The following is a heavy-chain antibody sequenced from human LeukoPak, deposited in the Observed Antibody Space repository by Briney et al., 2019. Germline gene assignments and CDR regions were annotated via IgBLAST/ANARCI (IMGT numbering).Heavy chain of an antibody. CDR2: IEHSDSYT. D-gene: IGHD5-18*01. CDR3: ARPDTDRMMDYFHYGMHV. V-gene: IGHV5-10-1*01. J-gene: IGHJ6*02. CDR1: GYRLTSYW. Sequence: HGESLKIPRKGSGYRLTSYWILWVRQLPGKGVEWMGRIEHSDSYTNYSPSFQRHVTISADKSISTAHLQWSSLKASDTAMYYCARPDTDRMMDYFHYGMHVWGQGTTVTVSS.